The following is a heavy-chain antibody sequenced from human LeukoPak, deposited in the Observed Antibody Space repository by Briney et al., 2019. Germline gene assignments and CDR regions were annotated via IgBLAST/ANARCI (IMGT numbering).Heavy chain of an antibody. J-gene: IGHJ4*02. Sequence: ASVKVSCKASGYTFTSYGISWVRQAPGQGLEWMGWISAYNGNTNYAQKLQGRVTMTTDTSTSTAYMELRSLRSDDTAVYYCARDHCRGGSCYLLDYWGQGTLVTVSS. CDR1: GYTFTSYG. CDR3: ARDHCRGGSCYLLDY. V-gene: IGHV1-18*01. CDR2: ISAYNGNT. D-gene: IGHD2-15*01.